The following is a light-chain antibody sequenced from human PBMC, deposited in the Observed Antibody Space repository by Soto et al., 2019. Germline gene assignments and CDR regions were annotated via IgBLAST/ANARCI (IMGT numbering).Light chain of an antibody. Sequence: EIVLTQSPATLSLSPGERATLSCRASQSLSSINLAWFQQKPGQAPRLLMYAASRRETGIPDTFSGSGSGTDFTLTISRLEPEDFAVYYCQQYDSSPYSFGQGTKLEIK. J-gene: IGKJ2*03. CDR2: AAS. V-gene: IGKV3-20*01. CDR1: QSLSSIN. CDR3: QQYDSSPYS.